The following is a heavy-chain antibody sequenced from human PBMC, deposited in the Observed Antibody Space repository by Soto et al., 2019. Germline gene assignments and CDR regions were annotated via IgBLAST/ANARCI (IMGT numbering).Heavy chain of an antibody. D-gene: IGHD4-17*01. Sequence: PGGSLRLSCAAFGFTFSNAWVHWVRQAPGKGLEWVSYISSSSSTIYYADSVKGRFTISRDNAKNSLYLQMNSLRDEDTAVYYCARDPKYNTVNGRGGRSYFDYWGQGTLVTGSS. CDR2: ISSSSSTI. CDR3: ARDPKYNTVNGRGGRSYFDY. CDR1: GFTFSNAW. V-gene: IGHV3-48*02. J-gene: IGHJ4*02.